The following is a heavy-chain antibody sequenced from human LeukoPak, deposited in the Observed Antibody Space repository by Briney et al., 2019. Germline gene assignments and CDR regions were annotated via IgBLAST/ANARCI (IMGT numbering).Heavy chain of an antibody. V-gene: IGHV3-30*18. D-gene: IGHD3-10*01. CDR3: AKDRVRGAISNWFDP. Sequence: GGSLRLSCAASGFTFSSYGMHWVRQAPGKGLEWVAVISYDGSNKYYADSVKGRFTISRDNSKNTLYLQMNSLRAEDTAVYYCAKDRVRGAISNWFDPWGQGTLVTVSS. CDR1: GFTFSSYG. CDR2: ISYDGSNK. J-gene: IGHJ5*02.